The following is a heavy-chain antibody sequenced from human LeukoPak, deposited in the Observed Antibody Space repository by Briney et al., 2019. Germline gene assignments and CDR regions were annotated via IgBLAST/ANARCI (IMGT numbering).Heavy chain of an antibody. V-gene: IGHV2-5*02. Sequence: SGPTLVNPTQTLRLTGTFSGFSLTTSPVGVGWIRLTPGKALEWLAVIYWDDDKRYSPSLRSRLTITKATSNNHVVLTMSNMDPADTATYFSAHRFPIGGSWNEAIFDFWGQVILVTVSS. D-gene: IGHD1-1*01. CDR3: AHRFPIGGSWNEAIFDF. CDR1: GFSLTTSPVG. CDR2: IYWDDDK. J-gene: IGHJ4*02.